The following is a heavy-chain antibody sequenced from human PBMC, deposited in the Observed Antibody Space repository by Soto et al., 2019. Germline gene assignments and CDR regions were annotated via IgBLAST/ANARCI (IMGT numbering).Heavy chain of an antibody. V-gene: IGHV4-30-2*01. CDR2: IYHSGST. CDR1: GGXXXXXGXX. Sequence: QLQLQESGSGLVKPSQTLSLTCAVSGGXXXXXGXXXXWTRQPPGKGLEWIGYIYHSGSTYYNPSLKSXVTISVDRSKXQXSLKLTSVTAADTAVYYCARVPSPWGQGTLVTVSS. CDR3: ARVPSP. J-gene: IGHJ5*02.